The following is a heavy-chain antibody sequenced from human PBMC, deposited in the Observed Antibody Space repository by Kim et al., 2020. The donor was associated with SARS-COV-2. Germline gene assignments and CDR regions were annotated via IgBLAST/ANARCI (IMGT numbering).Heavy chain of an antibody. CDR3: TREVDAPNYDVFDI. V-gene: IGHV1-2*02. CDR2: IRPSDAVT. Sequence: ASVKVSCRASGYSFPDYYIHWVRQAPGQGLEWMGWIRPSDAVTHCTQNFQGRVTMTRDTSVFTVYMELTTLRSDDTAVYYCTREVDAPNYDVFDIWGQGT. D-gene: IGHD2-15*01. J-gene: IGHJ3*02. CDR1: GYSFPDYY.